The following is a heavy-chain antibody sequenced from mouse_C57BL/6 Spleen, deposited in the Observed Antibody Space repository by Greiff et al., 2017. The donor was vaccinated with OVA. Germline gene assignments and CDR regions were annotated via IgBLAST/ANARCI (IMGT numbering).Heavy chain of an antibody. Sequence: DVKLQESGAELVKPGASVKLSCTASGFNIKDYYMHWVKQRTEQGLEWIGRIDPEDGETKYAPKFQGKTTITADTSSNTAYLQLSSLTSEDTAVYYCDLITTVFDYWGQGTTLTVSS. D-gene: IGHD1-1*01. CDR3: DLITTVFDY. V-gene: IGHV14-2*01. CDR2: IDPEDGET. J-gene: IGHJ2*01. CDR1: GFNIKDYY.